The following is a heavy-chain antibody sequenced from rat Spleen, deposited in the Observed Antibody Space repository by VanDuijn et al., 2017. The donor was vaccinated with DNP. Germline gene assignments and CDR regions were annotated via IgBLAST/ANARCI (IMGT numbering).Heavy chain of an antibody. V-gene: IGHV5S23*01. J-gene: IGHJ2*01. CDR3: ARQRGYFDY. CDR1: GFTFSDYN. CDR2: ISPSGGST. D-gene: IGHD1-11*01. Sequence: EVQLVESGGGLVQPGRSLKLSCAASGFTFSDYNMAWVRQAPKKGLEWVTAISPSGGSTYYRDSVKGRFTISRVNAQSTTYLQMNSLRSEDMATYYCARQRGYFDYWGQGVMVTVSS.